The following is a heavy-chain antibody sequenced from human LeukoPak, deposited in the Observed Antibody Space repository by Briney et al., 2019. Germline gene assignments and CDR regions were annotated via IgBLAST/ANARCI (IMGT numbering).Heavy chain of an antibody. D-gene: IGHD5-24*01. CDR3: VKDDGWVQYAN. V-gene: IGHV3-23*01. CDR1: GFIFSHHG. Sequence: GGSLRLSCATSGFIFSHHGMNWVRQAPGKGLEWVSGIRADAVTTYYADSVKGRFIISRDNPKNTVYLQMNSLSAEDAAVYYCVKDDGWVQYANWGQGTLVTVSS. J-gene: IGHJ4*02. CDR2: IRADAVTT.